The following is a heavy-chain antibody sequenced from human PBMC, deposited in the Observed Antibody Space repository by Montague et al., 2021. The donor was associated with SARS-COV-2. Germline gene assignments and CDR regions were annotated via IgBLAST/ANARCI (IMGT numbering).Heavy chain of an antibody. V-gene: IGHV4-39*07. D-gene: IGHD3-9*01. CDR3: ARDGSLRFEILIGPRHYYYGMDV. CDR1: GGSISSSSYY. J-gene: IGHJ6*02. Sequence: SETLSLTCTVAGGSISSSSYYWSWIRQPRGTGMKGIGRIYSSGSTYYNPSLKSRVTISVDTSKNQLSLKLSSVTAADTAVYYCARDGSLRFEILIGPRHYYYGMDVWGQGTTVTVSS. CDR2: IYSSGST.